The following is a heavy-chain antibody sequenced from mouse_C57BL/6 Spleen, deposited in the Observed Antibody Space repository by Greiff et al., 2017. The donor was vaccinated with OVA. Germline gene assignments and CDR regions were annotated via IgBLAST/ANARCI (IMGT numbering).Heavy chain of an antibody. CDR2: IYPRSGNT. D-gene: IGHD2-4*01. Sequence: QVQLKQSGAELARPGASVKLSCKASGYTFTSYGISWVKQRTGQGLEWIGEIYPRSGNTYYNEKFKGKATLTADKSSSTAYMELRSLTSEDSAVYFCARGADYDYDVYFDVWGTGTTVTVSS. CDR3: ARGADYDYDVYFDV. J-gene: IGHJ1*03. CDR1: GYTFTSYG. V-gene: IGHV1-81*01.